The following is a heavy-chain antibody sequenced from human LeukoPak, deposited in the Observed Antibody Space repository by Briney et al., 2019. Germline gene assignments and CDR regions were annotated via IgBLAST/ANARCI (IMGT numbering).Heavy chain of an antibody. CDR1: GGSFSGYY. J-gene: IGHJ5*02. CDR3: ARLRYYGSGSYPMTGNWFDP. CDR2: INHSGST. Sequence: SSETLSLTCAVSGGSFSGYYWSWIRQPPGKGLEWIGEINHSGSTNYNPSLKSRVTISVDTSKNQFSLKLSSVTAADTAVYYCARLRYYGSGSYPMTGNWFDPWGQGTLVTVSS. D-gene: IGHD3-10*01. V-gene: IGHV4-34*01.